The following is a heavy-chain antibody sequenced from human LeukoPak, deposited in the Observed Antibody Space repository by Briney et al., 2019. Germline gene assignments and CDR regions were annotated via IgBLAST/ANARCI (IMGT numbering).Heavy chain of an antibody. CDR3: ARFPGELWLGWYFDL. J-gene: IGHJ2*01. CDR1: GGSISSGDYY. D-gene: IGHD5-18*01. CDR2: MDSSGSA. Sequence: SQTLCLTCAVSGGSISSGDYYWSWLRQPPGQGLVWSGYMDSSGSAYYNPSLKTRFTISVDTSKNHYSLKLSSVNAADTAVDYCARFPGELWLGWYFDLWGRGTLVTVSS. V-gene: IGHV4-30-4*01.